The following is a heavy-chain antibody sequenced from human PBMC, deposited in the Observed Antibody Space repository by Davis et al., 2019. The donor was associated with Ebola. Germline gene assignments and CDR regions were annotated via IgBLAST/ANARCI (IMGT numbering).Heavy chain of an antibody. CDR3: TIGGTTGGFDY. CDR2: FDPEHGGA. J-gene: IGHJ4*02. V-gene: IGHV1-24*01. Sequence: ASVKVSCKVSEYTLAELSIHWVRQVPGKGLEWMGSFDPEHGGAIYSQKFQGRVTMIDDTSTDTAYMELSSLRSEDTAVYYCTIGGTTGGFDYWGQGTLVTVSS. CDR1: EYTLAELS. D-gene: IGHD1-14*01.